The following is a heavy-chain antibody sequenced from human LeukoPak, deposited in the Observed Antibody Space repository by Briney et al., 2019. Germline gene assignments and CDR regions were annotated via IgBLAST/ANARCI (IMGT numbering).Heavy chain of an antibody. V-gene: IGHV3-49*04. CDR3: SRDGSVIHYGMDV. CDR2: IRGKAYGGTT. Sequence: GRSLRLSCTASGFTFGDYAMSWVRQAPGKGLEWVGFIRGKAYGGTTEYAASVRGRFTISRDDSKSIAYLQVNSLKTEDTAVYYCSRDGSVIHYGMDVWGQGTTVTVSS. CDR1: GFTFGDYA. J-gene: IGHJ6*02. D-gene: IGHD1-26*01.